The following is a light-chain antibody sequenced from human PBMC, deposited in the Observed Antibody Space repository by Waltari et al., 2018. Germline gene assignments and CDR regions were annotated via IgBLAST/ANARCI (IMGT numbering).Light chain of an antibody. Sequence: DIQMTQSPSSLSASVGDRVTITCRASQSISSYLNWYQQKPGKAPKLLIYAASSLQSVVPSRFSGSGSGTDFTLTISSLQPEDFATYYCQQSYSTGFTFGPGTKVDIK. J-gene: IGKJ3*01. V-gene: IGKV1-39*01. CDR1: QSISSY. CDR3: QQSYSTGFT. CDR2: AAS.